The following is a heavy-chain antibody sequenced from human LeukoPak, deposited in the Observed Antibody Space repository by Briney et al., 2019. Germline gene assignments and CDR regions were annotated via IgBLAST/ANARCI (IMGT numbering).Heavy chain of an antibody. CDR1: GFKFDDYG. Sequence: GGSLRLSCAAYGFKFDDYGMSWVRQAPGKGLEWVSGINWNGGSTDYADSVKGRFTISRDNAKNSLYLQMISLRAEDTALYYCARGAAGTTFDYWGQGTLVTVSS. CDR3: ARGAAGTTFDY. D-gene: IGHD1-1*01. CDR2: INWNGGST. V-gene: IGHV3-20*04. J-gene: IGHJ4*02.